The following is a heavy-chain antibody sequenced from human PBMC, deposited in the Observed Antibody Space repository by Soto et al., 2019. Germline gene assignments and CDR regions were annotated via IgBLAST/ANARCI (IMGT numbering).Heavy chain of an antibody. CDR1: GFTFSSYW. V-gene: IGHV3-7*05. Sequence: GGSLRLSCAASGFTFSSYWMSWVRQAPGKGLEWVANIKQDGSEKYYVDSVKGRSTISRDNAKNSLYLQMNSLRAEDTAVYYCARDSYYYDPNSGTDAFDIWGQGTMVTVSS. J-gene: IGHJ3*02. D-gene: IGHD3-22*01. CDR2: IKQDGSEK. CDR3: ARDSYYYDPNSGTDAFDI.